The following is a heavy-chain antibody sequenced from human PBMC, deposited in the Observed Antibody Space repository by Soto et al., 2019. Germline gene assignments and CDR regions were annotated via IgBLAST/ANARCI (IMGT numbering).Heavy chain of an antibody. J-gene: IGHJ6*02. CDR2: IVVGSGNT. Sequence: ASVKVSFKASGFTFTSSAVQWVRQARGQRLEWIGWIVVGSGNTNYAQKFQERVTITRDMSTSTAYMELSSLRSEDTAVYYCAADRGEYFYYYYGMDVWGQGTTVTVSS. V-gene: IGHV1-58*01. CDR1: GFTFTSSA. D-gene: IGHD2-2*01. CDR3: AADRGEYFYYYYGMDV.